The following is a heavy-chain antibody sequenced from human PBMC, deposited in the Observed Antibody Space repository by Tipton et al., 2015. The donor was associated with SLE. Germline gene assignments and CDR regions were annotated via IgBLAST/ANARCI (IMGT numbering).Heavy chain of an antibody. CDR3: AKEQGGGDYYYYYGMDV. CDR1: GFTFSSYE. CDR2: ISSSGNTI. D-gene: IGHD4-17*01. V-gene: IGHV3-48*03. Sequence: SLRLSCAASGFTFSSYEMNWVRQAPGKGLEWVSYISSSGNTIDYADSVEGRFTISRDNAKSSLSLQMNSLRAEDTAVYYCAKEQGGGDYYYYYGMDVWGQGTTVTVSS. J-gene: IGHJ6*02.